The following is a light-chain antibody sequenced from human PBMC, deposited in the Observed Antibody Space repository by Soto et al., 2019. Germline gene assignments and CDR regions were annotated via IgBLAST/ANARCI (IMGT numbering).Light chain of an antibody. V-gene: IGKV3-20*01. Sequence: EIVLTQSPGTLSLSPGDRATLSCRASQSVSGDYLAWYQQKPGQATRVLIYGASSRAPGIPDRFSGRGSGTDFTLTISGLEHEDFAVYHCQQYGTSPLTWTFGQGTKVEVK. J-gene: IGKJ1*01. CDR3: QQYGTSPLTWT. CDR1: QSVSGDY. CDR2: GAS.